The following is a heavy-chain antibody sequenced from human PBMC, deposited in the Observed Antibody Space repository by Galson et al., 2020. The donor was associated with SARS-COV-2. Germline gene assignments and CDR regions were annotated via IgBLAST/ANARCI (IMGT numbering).Heavy chain of an antibody. Sequence: GGSLRLSCAASGFTFSSYEMNWVRQAPGKGLEWVSYISSSGSTIYYADSVKGRFTISRDNAKNSLYLQMNSLRAEDTAVYYCYGSGSYYAFGLYYYYGMDVWGQGTTVTV. CDR2: ISSSGSTI. V-gene: IGHV3-48*03. J-gene: IGHJ6*02. CDR1: GFTFSSYE. D-gene: IGHD3-10*01. CDR3: YGSGSYYAFGLYYYYGMDV.